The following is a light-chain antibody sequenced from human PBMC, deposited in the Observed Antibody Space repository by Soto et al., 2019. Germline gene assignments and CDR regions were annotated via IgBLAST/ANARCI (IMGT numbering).Light chain of an antibody. Sequence: EIVMTQSPATLSVSPGERAALSCRASQSIRSNLAWYQQKPGKAPRLLIYGASTRATGIPARVSGSGSGTDFTLTITSLQSEDLAVYYGQQYNNWPRTFGQGTKLEI. V-gene: IGKV3-15*01. CDR1: QSIRSN. J-gene: IGKJ2*01. CDR3: QQYNNWPRT. CDR2: GAS.